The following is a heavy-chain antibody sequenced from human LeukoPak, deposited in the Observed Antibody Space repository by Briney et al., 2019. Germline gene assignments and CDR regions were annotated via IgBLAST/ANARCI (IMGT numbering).Heavy chain of an antibody. CDR2: ISYDGSNK. CDR1: GFTFSSYG. CDR3: AKDAERFLGAFDI. V-gene: IGHV3-30*18. J-gene: IGHJ3*02. D-gene: IGHD3-10*01. Sequence: GGSLRLSCAASGFTFSSYGMHWVRQAPGKGLEWVAVISYDGSNKYYADSVKGRFTISRDNSKNTLYLQMNSLRAEDTAVYYCAKDAERFLGAFDIWGQGTMVTVSS.